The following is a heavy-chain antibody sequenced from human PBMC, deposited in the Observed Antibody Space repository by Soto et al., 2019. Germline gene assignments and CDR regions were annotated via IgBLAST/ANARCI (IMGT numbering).Heavy chain of an antibody. D-gene: IGHD1-1*01. CDR1: GYTFTAYY. CDR2: INPNNGGT. V-gene: IGHV1-2*02. Sequence: ASVKVSCKASGYTFTAYYMHWVRQAPGQGLEWMGWINPNNGGTNYAQNFQGRVTMTRDTSISTAYMELSRLRSDDTAVYYCARDLGSNNWNYYGMDVWGQGTTVTVS. CDR3: ARDLGSNNWNYYGMDV. J-gene: IGHJ6*02.